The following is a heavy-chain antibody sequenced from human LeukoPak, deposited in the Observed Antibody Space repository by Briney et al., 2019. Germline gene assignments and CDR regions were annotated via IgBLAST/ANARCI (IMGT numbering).Heavy chain of an antibody. Sequence: GGSLRLSCAASGFTFSTYAMHWVRQAPGKGLEWMALISFDGSNKYYADSVKGRFTISRDNSKNTLYLQMNSLRAEDTAVYYFAKESAFHCFDYWGQGTLVTVSS. CDR1: GFTFSTYA. D-gene: IGHD2/OR15-2a*01. J-gene: IGHJ4*02. V-gene: IGHV3-30*18. CDR2: ISFDGSNK. CDR3: AKESAFHCFDY.